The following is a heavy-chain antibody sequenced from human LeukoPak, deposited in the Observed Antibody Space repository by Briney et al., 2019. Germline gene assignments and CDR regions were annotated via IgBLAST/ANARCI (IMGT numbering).Heavy chain of an antibody. Sequence: SETPSLTCTVSGGSISSYYWSWIRQPAGKGLEWIGRIYTSGSTNYNPSLKSRVTMSVDTSKNQFSLKLSSVTAADTAVYYCARGGTLDYDSSGYSDFDYWGQGTLVTVSS. D-gene: IGHD3-22*01. V-gene: IGHV4-4*07. J-gene: IGHJ4*02. CDR1: GGSISSYY. CDR3: ARGGTLDYDSSGYSDFDY. CDR2: IYTSGST.